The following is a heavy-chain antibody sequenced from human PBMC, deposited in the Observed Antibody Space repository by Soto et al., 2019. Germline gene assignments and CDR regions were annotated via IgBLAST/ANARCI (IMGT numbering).Heavy chain of an antibody. V-gene: IGHV3-23*01. J-gene: IGHJ4*02. CDR1: GVTFYSYA. D-gene: IGHD5-12*01. CDR2: ISGGGSST. Sequence: PGGSLRLSCAASGVTFYSYAMTWVRQAPGKGLEWVSAISGGGSSTYYAESVKGRFTISRHNSKNTLYLQMNSLRAGDTAVYYCAKTIEMATIRPFDYWGQGTVVTVSS. CDR3: AKTIEMATIRPFDY.